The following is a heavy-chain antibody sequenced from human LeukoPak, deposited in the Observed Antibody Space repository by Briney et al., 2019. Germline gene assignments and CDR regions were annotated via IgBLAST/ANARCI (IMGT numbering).Heavy chain of an antibody. V-gene: IGHV3-53*01. CDR1: GITVSSND. CDR3: AGVLRGAFDI. CDR2: IYSDGRT. Sequence: GGSLRLSCTASGITVSSNDMCWVRQAPGKGLEWISLIYSDGRTDYADSVKGRFTISRDNSKNMVYLQMNSLRGDDTAVYYCAGVLRGAFDIWGQGKMVAVFS. J-gene: IGHJ3*02.